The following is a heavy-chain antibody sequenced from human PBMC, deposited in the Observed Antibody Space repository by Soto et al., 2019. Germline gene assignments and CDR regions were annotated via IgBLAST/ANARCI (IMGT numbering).Heavy chain of an antibody. CDR2: IHSSGTT. J-gene: IGHJ4*02. CDR1: SGSINSFY. D-gene: IGHD1-7*01. CDR3: ARDRIIGTSYSDY. Sequence: PSETLSLTCTVSSGSINSFYWAWMRQPAGKGLEWIGRIHSSGTTNYNPSLSSRVTMSVDPSKNQFSLRLTSVTAADTAVYYCARDRIIGTSYSDYXGQGILVT. V-gene: IGHV4-4*07.